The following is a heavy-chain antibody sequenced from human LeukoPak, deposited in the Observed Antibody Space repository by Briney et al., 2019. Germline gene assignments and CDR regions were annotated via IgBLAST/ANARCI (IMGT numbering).Heavy chain of an antibody. CDR1: GFTFSTYN. Sequence: SGGSLRLSCAASGFTFSTYNTNWVRQAPGKGLEWVSSISLSSSYIYYADSVRGRFTISRDNSKNTLYLHMNSLRAEDTAVYYCAKERAGYTNPYYFDYWGQGTLVTVAS. D-gene: IGHD3-16*02. V-gene: IGHV3-21*04. CDR3: AKERAGYTNPYYFDY. J-gene: IGHJ4*02. CDR2: ISLSSSYI.